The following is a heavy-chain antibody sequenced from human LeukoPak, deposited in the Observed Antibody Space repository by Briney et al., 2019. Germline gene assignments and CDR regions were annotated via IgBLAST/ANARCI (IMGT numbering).Heavy chain of an antibody. CDR1: GFTFSSYW. CDR2: IKQDGSEK. CDR3: ARDSPTDYYYDSSGYYDY. J-gene: IGHJ4*02. V-gene: IGHV3-7*01. D-gene: IGHD3-22*01. Sequence: GGSLRLSCAASGFTFSSYWMSWVRQAPGKGLEWVANIKQDGSEKYYVDSVKGRFTISRDNAKNSLYLQTNSLRAEDTAVYYCARDSPTDYYYDSSGYYDYWGQGTLVTVSS.